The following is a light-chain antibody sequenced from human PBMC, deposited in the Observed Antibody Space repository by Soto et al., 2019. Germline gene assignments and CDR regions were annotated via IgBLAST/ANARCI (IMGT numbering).Light chain of an antibody. J-gene: IGLJ1*01. CDR3: SSYKNISTRACV. CDR1: SGDIGSYNR. V-gene: IGLV2-14*01. Sequence: QSVLTQPASVSGSPGQSITISCTGTSGDIGSYNRVSWYQQHPGKAPKLIIYEVTDRPSGVSNRFSGSKSGNTASLTISGLQAEDEAEYYCSSYKNISTRACVFGTGTKVTVL. CDR2: EVT.